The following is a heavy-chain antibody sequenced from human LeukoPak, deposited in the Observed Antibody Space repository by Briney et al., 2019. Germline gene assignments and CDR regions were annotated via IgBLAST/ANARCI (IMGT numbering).Heavy chain of an antibody. D-gene: IGHD3-22*01. J-gene: IGHJ5*02. CDR2: IYHSGST. CDR3: AREADYYDTQGWFDP. Sequence: YIYHSGSTYYNPSLKSRVTISVDRSKNQFSLKLSSVTAADTAVYYCAREADYYDTQGWFDPWGQGTLVTVSS. V-gene: IGHV4-30-2*01.